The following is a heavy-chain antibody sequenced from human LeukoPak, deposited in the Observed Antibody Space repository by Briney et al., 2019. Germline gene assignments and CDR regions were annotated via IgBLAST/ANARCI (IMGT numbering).Heavy chain of an antibody. Sequence: GGSLRLSCAASGFTFSRYGMHWVRQAPGKGLEWVAVISYDGSNKYYVDSVKGRFTISKDNSKNTLYLQMNSLRAEDTAVYYCARDEGYYFDSWGQGTQVTVSS. CDR2: ISYDGSNK. J-gene: IGHJ4*02. CDR1: GFTFSRYG. CDR3: ARDEGYYFDS. V-gene: IGHV3-30*03.